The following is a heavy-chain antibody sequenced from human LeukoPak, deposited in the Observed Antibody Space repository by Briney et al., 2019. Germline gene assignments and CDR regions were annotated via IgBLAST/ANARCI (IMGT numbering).Heavy chain of an antibody. D-gene: IGHD2-15*01. V-gene: IGHV3-30-3*01. J-gene: IGHJ4*02. Sequence: GRSLRLSCAASGFTFSSYAMHWVRQAPGKGLEWVAVISYDGSNKYYADSVKGRFTISRDNSKNTLYLQMNSLRAEDTAVYYCARDSTRSGKGYCSGGSCYSPPDYWGQGTLVTVSS. CDR2: ISYDGSNK. CDR1: GFTFSSYA. CDR3: ARDSTRSGKGYCSGGSCYSPPDY.